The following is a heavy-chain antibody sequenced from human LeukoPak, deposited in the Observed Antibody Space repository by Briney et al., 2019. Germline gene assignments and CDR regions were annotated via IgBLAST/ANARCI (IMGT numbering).Heavy chain of an antibody. J-gene: IGHJ4*02. CDR1: GXTFSNAW. CDR2: ISSGSGHI. V-gene: IGHV3-21*01. Sequence: GGSLRLSCAASGXTFSNAWMNWVRQAPGKGLEWVSSISSGSGHIYYADSMKGRFTISRDNAKSSLYLQMNSLRVEDTAVYYCARGDGYFTYWGQGNLVTVSS. CDR3: ARGDGYFTY.